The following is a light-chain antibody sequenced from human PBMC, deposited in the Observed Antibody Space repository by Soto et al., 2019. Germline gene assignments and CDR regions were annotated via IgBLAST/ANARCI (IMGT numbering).Light chain of an antibody. CDR2: AAY. CDR3: QQFNTYPLT. Sequence: DIQLTQSPSFLSASVGDRVTITCRASQGINDYLAWYQQKPGKAPKLLIYAAYTLQSEVTSRFSGSASGTEFTLTISSLQPEDFATYYCQQFNTYPLTFGGGTKVEVK. J-gene: IGKJ4*01. V-gene: IGKV1-9*01. CDR1: QGINDY.